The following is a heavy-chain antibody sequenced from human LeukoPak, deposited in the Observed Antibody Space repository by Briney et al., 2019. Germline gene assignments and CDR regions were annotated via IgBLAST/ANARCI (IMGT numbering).Heavy chain of an antibody. V-gene: IGHV4-59*01. Sequence: SETLSLTCTVSGGSISSYYWSWIWQPPGKGLEWIGYISYSGSTNYNPSLKSRATISVDTSKNQFSLNLSSVTAADTAVYFCARGPNRYYFDSWGQGTLVTVSS. J-gene: IGHJ4*02. CDR1: GGSISSYY. CDR3: ARGPNRYYFDS. CDR2: ISYSGST. D-gene: IGHD7-27*01.